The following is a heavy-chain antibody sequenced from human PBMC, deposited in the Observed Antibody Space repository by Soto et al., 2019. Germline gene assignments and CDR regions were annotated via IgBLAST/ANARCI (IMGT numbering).Heavy chain of an antibody. V-gene: IGHV1-8*01. CDR1: GYTFTSYD. Sequence: ASVKVSCKASGYTFTSYDINWVRQATGQGLEWMGWMNPNSGNTGYAQKFQGRVTMTRNTSISTAYMELSSLRSEDTAVYYCARGNFDFYYYYMDVWGKGTTVTVSS. D-gene: IGHD3-9*01. CDR3: ARGNFDFYYYYMDV. J-gene: IGHJ6*03. CDR2: MNPNSGNT.